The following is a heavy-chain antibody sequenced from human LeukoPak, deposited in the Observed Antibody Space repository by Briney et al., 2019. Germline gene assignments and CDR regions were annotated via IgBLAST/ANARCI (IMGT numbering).Heavy chain of an antibody. CDR3: ARPFYYDSNGGEGMDV. CDR2: ISTSGTYI. CDR1: GFTFTRFN. Sequence: GGSLRLSCAASGFTFTRFNMNWVRQPPGKGLELVSSISTSGTYIYSADSVKGRFTLSRDNAKNSLYLQMNSLRAEDTAVYYCARPFYYDSNGGEGMDVWGQGTTVTVSS. J-gene: IGHJ6*02. D-gene: IGHD3-22*01. V-gene: IGHV3-21*06.